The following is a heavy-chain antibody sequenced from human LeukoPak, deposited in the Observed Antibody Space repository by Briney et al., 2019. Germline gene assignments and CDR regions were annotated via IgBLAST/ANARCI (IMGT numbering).Heavy chain of an antibody. V-gene: IGHV3-7*03. J-gene: IGHJ6*02. CDR3: ARADALYYYYYGMDV. Sequence: GGSLRLSCAASGFTFSNYAMSWVRQAPGKGLEWVANIKQDGSEKYYVDSVKGRFTIPRDNAKNSLYLQMNSLRAEDTAVYYCARADALYYYYYGMDVWGQGTTVTVS. CDR1: GFTFSNYA. CDR2: IKQDGSEK.